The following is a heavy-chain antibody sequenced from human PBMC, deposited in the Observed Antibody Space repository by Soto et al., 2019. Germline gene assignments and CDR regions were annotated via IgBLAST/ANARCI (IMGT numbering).Heavy chain of an antibody. V-gene: IGHV2-70*04. D-gene: IGHD4-17*01. Sequence: GSGPTLVNPTQTLTLTCTFSGFSLSTSGMRVSWIRQPPGKALEWLARIGWDDYKIYSTSLKTRLTISKDNSKNQVVLTMTNMDPVDTATYYCARETTVTTFIDYWGQGTLVTVSS. J-gene: IGHJ4*02. CDR3: ARETTVTTFIDY. CDR1: GFSLSTSGMR. CDR2: IGWDDYK.